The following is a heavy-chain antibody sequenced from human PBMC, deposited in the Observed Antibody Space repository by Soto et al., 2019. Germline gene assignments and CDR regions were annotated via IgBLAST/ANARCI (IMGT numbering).Heavy chain of an antibody. D-gene: IGHD2-2*01. CDR3: ARDGVRYCSSTSCPGGYYYYGMDV. V-gene: IGHV1-69*01. CDR2: IIPIFGTA. J-gene: IGHJ6*02. CDR1: GGTFSSYA. Sequence: QVQLVQSGAEVKKPGSSVKVSCKASGGTFSSYAISWVRQAPGQGLEWMGGIIPIFGTAYYEQKFQGRVTITADESTSTAYMELSSLRSEDTAVYYCARDGVRYCSSTSCPGGYYYYGMDVWGQGTTFTVSS.